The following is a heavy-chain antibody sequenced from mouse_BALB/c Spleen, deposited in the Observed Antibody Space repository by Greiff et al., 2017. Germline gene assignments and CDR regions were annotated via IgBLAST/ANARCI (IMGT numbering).Heavy chain of an antibody. V-gene: IGHV2-2*02. Sequence: QVQLQQSGPGLVQPSQSLSITCTASGFSLTSYGVHWVRQSPGKGLEWLGVIWSGGSTDYNAAFISRLSISKDNSKSQVFFKMNSLQANDTAIYYCARSDGYYYPFAYWGQGTLVTVSA. CDR2: IWSGGST. J-gene: IGHJ3*01. CDR3: ARSDGYYYPFAY. CDR1: GFSLTSYG. D-gene: IGHD2-3*01.